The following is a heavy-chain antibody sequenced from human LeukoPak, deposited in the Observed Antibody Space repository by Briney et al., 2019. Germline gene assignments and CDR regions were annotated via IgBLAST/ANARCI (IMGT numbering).Heavy chain of an antibody. CDR2: IYTSGST. J-gene: IGHJ4*02. CDR3: ARGRLARSPYFDY. CDR1: GVSINIGTDY. V-gene: IGHV4-61*02. D-gene: IGHD6-19*01. Sequence: SQTLSLTCTVSGVSINIGTDYWSWIRQPAGKGLEWIGRIYTSGSTDYNPSLKSRVIISVDTSKNHFSLKLSSVTAADTAVYYCARGRLARSPYFDYWGQGTLVTVSS.